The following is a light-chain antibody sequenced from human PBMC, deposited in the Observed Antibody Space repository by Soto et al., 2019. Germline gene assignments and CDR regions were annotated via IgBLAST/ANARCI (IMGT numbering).Light chain of an antibody. CDR3: QQYGSSPLLT. CDR1: QSVSSSY. J-gene: IGKJ1*01. Sequence: EIVLTQSPGTLSLSPGERATLSCRASQSVSSSYLAWYQQKPGQAPRVLIYGASSRATGIPDRFSGSGSGTDFTLTISRLEPEDFAVYYCQQYGSSPLLTFGQGTKVDIK. V-gene: IGKV3-20*01. CDR2: GAS.